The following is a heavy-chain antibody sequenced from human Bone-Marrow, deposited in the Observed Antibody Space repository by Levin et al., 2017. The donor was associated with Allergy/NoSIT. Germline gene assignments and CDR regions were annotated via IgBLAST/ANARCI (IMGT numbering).Heavy chain of an antibody. CDR1: GYTLIDDF. V-gene: IGHV1-2*05. CDR2: INPKSGAT. D-gene: IGHD2-15*01. Sequence: VASVKVSCKASGYTLIDDFIHWVRLAPGQGLEWMGRINPKSGATNYAQKFRDRVTMTSDTSINTAYMEMRSLRSDDTGVYYCARGRYCRGGSCYTLSWFDPWGQGTLVTVSS. J-gene: IGHJ5*02. CDR3: ARGRYCRGGSCYTLSWFDP.